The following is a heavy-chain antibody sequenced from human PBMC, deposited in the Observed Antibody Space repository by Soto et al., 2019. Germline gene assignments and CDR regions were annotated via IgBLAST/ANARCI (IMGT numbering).Heavy chain of an antibody. CDR2: IIPIFGTA. J-gene: IGHJ6*02. Sequence: QVQLVQSGAEVKKPGSSVKVSCKASGGTFSSYAISWVRQAPGQGLEWMGGIIPIFGTANYAQKFQGRVTITADESTSTAYMELSSLRSEDTAVYYCARGGTIFGVVTPPGTYYGMDVWGQGTTVTVSS. CDR3: ARGGTIFGVVTPPGTYYGMDV. CDR1: GGTFSSYA. D-gene: IGHD3-3*01. V-gene: IGHV1-69*01.